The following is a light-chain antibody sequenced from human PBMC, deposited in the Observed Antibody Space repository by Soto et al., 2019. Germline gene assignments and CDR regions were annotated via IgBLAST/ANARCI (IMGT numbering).Light chain of an antibody. Sequence: NFMLTQPHSVSESPGKTVTISCTRSSGSIASNYVQWYQQRPGSAPTTVIYEDNQRPSGVPDRFSGSIDSSSNSASLTISGLKTDDEADYYCQSYDSSNVVFGGWTKLTVL. CDR2: EDN. CDR1: SGSIASNY. CDR3: QSYDSSNVV. J-gene: IGLJ2*01. V-gene: IGLV6-57*04.